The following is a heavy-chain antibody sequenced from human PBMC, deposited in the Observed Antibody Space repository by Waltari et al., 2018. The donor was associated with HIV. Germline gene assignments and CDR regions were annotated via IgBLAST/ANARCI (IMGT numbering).Heavy chain of an antibody. V-gene: IGHV3-9*01. J-gene: IGHJ3*02. D-gene: IGHD2-21*01. CDR3: ALYVSACGLSAFDI. CDR1: VFTFDDSA. Sequence: EVLLVVPGGGLVQPGRSLRLSCAAPVFTFDDSAMHWVRQAPGKGLGCVSCISLISGRIVYSDSVKGRFTISRDNAKYFLYLQMNSLRAEDTSFYFCALYVSACGLSAFDILGRGSIFTVSS. CDR2: ISLISGRI.